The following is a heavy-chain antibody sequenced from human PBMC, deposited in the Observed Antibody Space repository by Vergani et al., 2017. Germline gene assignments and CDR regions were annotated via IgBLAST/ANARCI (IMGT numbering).Heavy chain of an antibody. D-gene: IGHD7-27*01. Sequence: EVQLVQSGAEVKKPGESLKISCKGSGYTFTTYWIGWVRQMPGKGLDWMGIIYPGDSDTRYSPSFQGQVTISADKSVSTAYLQWSSLKASDTAIYYCACTTGDRYWYFDLWGRGTLVTVSS. CDR1: GYTFTTYW. V-gene: IGHV5-51*01. J-gene: IGHJ2*01. CDR2: IYPGDSDT. CDR3: ACTTGDRYWYFDL.